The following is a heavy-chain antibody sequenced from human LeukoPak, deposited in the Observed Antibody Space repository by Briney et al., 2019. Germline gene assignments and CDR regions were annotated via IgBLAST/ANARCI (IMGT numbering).Heavy chain of an antibody. CDR3: ARGGGILRLKNFDY. Sequence: NPSETLSLTCAVYGGSFSGYYWSWIRQPPGKGLEWIGEINHSGSTNYNPSLKSRVTISVDTSKNQFSLKLSSVTAADTAVYYCARGGGILRLKNFDYWGQGTLVTVSS. V-gene: IGHV4-34*01. CDR2: INHSGST. CDR1: GGSFSGYY. D-gene: IGHD2-15*01. J-gene: IGHJ4*02.